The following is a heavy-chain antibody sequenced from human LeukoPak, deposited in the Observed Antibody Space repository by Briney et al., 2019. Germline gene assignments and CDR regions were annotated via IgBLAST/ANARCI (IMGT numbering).Heavy chain of an antibody. CDR2: IYYSGST. CDR3: ARGSRGYTYG. J-gene: IGHJ4*02. V-gene: IGHV4-61*01. D-gene: IGHD5-18*01. CDR1: GASVSSGSYY. Sequence: IPSETLSLTCTVSGASVSSGSYYWSWLRQPPGKGLEWIGYIYYSGSTNYNPSLKSRGTISVDTSKNQFSLKLSSVTAADTAVYYCARGSRGYTYGWGQGTLVTVSS.